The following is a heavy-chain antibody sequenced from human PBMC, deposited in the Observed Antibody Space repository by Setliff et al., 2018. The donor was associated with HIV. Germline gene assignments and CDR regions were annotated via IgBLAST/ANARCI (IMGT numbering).Heavy chain of an antibody. D-gene: IGHD3-10*01. Sequence: ASETLSLTCTVSGGSISSGSYYWSWIRQPAGKGLEWIGHIHTSGSTKYNPSLKSRVTISADTSKNQFSLKLSSVTAAETAVYYCARVGYHGSGRYSFDYWGQGTLVTVSS. CDR3: ARVGYHGSGRYSFDY. CDR1: GGSISSGSYY. V-gene: IGHV4-61*09. J-gene: IGHJ4*02. CDR2: IHTSGST.